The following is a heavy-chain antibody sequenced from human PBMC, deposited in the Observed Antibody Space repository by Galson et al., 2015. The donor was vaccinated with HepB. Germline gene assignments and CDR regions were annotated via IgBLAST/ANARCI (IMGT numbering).Heavy chain of an antibody. D-gene: IGHD5-12*01. CDR1: GYTLTELS. CDR2: ISAYNGNT. J-gene: IGHJ4*02. CDR3: ARGDDIVATIPLDY. V-gene: IGHV1-18*01. Sequence: SVKVSCKVSGYTLTELSMHWVRQAPGQGLEWMGWISAYNGNTNYAQKLQGRVTMTTDTSTSTAYMELRSLRSDDTAVYYCARGDDIVATIPLDYWGQGTLVTVSS.